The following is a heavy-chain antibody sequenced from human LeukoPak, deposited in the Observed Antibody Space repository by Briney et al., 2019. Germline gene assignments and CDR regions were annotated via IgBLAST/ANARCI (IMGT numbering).Heavy chain of an antibody. CDR1: GGSISSYY. D-gene: IGHD3-3*01. CDR3: ARYDFRSGHHDAFDI. J-gene: IGHJ3*02. Sequence: SETLSLTCTVSGGSISSYYWSWIRQPPGKGLEWIGYIHYSGSTNYNPSLKSRVTISVDTSNQFSLKLGSVTAADTAVYYCARYDFRSGHHDAFDIWVHGTMVTVSS. V-gene: IGHV4-59*08. CDR2: IHYSGST.